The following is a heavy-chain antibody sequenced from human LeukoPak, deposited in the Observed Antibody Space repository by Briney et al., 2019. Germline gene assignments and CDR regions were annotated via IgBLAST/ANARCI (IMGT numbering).Heavy chain of an antibody. CDR2: ISSSRSYI. V-gene: IGHV3-21*01. Sequence: GGSLRLSCAASGFTFSNYNMNWVRQAPGKGLEWVSSISSSRSYIYYADSVKGRFTISRDNAKNSLYLQMNSLRAEDTAVYYCARETMTTVTSPPDYWGQGTLVTVSS. D-gene: IGHD4-11*01. CDR3: ARETMTTVTSPPDY. J-gene: IGHJ4*02. CDR1: GFTFSNYN.